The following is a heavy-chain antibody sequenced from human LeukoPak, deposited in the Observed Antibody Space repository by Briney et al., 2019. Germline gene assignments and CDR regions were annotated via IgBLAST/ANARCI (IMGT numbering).Heavy chain of an antibody. V-gene: IGHV1-2*02. CDR2: FNTNSGGT. J-gene: IGHJ4*02. Sequence: ASVKVSCKASGYTFTGYYMHWVRQAPGQGLEWMGWFNTNSGGTNYAQKFQGRVTMTSDTSISTAYMELSRLRSDDTAVYYCARGDGYNQGTFDYWGQGTLVTVSS. CDR3: ARGDGYNQGTFDY. CDR1: GYTFTGYY. D-gene: IGHD5-24*01.